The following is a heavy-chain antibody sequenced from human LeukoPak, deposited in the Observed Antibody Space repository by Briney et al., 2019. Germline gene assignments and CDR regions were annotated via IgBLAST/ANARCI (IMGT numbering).Heavy chain of an antibody. J-gene: IGHJ4*02. V-gene: IGHV4-34*01. D-gene: IGHD3-10*01. CDR3: ARGDRTMVRGVKIDY. Sequence: SETLSLTCAVYGGSFSGYYWSWIRQPPGKGLEWIGEINHSGSTNYNPSLKSRVTISVDKSKNQFSLKLSSVTAADTAVYYCARGDRTMVRGVKIDYWGQGTLVTVSS. CDR2: INHSGST. CDR1: GGSFSGYY.